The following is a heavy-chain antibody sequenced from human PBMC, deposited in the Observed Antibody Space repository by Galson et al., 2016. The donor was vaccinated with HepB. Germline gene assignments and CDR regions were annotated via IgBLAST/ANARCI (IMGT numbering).Heavy chain of an antibody. Sequence: SLRLSCAASGFTFSKYWMHWVRQAPGKGLVWVSRINSDGSSTSYADSVKGRFTISRDNAKNTLSLQMSSLRVEDTAVYYCARSSGSGVDYWGQGTMVTFSS. CDR1: GFTFSKYW. J-gene: IGHJ4*02. D-gene: IGHD3-10*01. V-gene: IGHV3-74*01. CDR2: INSDGSST. CDR3: ARSSGSGVDY.